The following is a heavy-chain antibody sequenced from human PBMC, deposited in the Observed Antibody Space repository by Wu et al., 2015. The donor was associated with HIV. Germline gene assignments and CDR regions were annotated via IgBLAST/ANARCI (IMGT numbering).Heavy chain of an antibody. D-gene: IGHD1-26*01. Sequence: QVQLVQSGAEVKKPGSSVKVSCMPSGDTFNSYGFNWVRQAPGQGLEWMGWISAYNGNTNYAQKLQGRVTMTTDTSTSTAYMELRSLRSDDTAVYYCATHRVGAKDALDIWGQGTMVTVSS. CDR2: ISAYNGNT. V-gene: IGHV1-18*01. CDR1: GDTFNSYG. J-gene: IGHJ3*02. CDR3: ATHRVGAKDALDI.